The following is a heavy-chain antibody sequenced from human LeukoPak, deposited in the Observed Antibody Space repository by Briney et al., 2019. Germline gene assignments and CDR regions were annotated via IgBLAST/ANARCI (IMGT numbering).Heavy chain of an antibody. J-gene: IGHJ4*02. CDR3: ARDHDYGPDY. Sequence: GASVKVSCKASGYTFTGYYMHWVRQAPGQGREWMGWINPNSGGTNYSQKFQGRVTMTRDTSINTAYMELSSLTSDDTAMYYCARDHDYGPDYWGQGTLVTVSA. V-gene: IGHV1-2*02. D-gene: IGHD4/OR15-4a*01. CDR2: INPNSGGT. CDR1: GYTFTGYY.